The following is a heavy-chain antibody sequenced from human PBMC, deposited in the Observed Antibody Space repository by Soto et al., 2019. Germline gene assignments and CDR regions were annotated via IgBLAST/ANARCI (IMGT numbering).Heavy chain of an antibody. J-gene: IGHJ6*02. CDR1: GYTFTSYG. CDR2: ISPNIGTA. D-gene: IGHD6-6*01. V-gene: IGHV1-69*13. CDR3: ARDMVGIAARPFVGYRYYGMDV. Sequence: SVKVSCKASGYTFTSYGIIWVRQAPGQGLEWMGDISPNIGTATYAQNLQGRVTMTADESTSTAYMELSSLSSEDTAVYYCARDMVGIAARPFVGYRYYGMDVWGQGTKVTVSS.